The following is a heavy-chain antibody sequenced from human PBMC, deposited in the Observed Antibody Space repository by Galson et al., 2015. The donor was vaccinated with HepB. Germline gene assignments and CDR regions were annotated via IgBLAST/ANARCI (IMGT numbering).Heavy chain of an antibody. CDR1: GFTFSSYA. CDR2: ISYDGSNK. V-gene: IGHV3-30-3*01. J-gene: IGHJ4*02. CDR3: ARSPFSVGATGEFDY. D-gene: IGHD1-26*01. Sequence: SLRLSCAASGFTFSSYAMHWVRQAPGKGLEWVAVISYDGSNKYYADSVKGRFTISRDNSKNTLYLQMNSLRAEDTAVYYCARSPFSVGATGEFDYWGQGTLVTVSS.